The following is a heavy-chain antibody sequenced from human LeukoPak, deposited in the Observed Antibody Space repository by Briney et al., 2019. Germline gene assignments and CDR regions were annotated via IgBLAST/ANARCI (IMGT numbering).Heavy chain of an antibody. Sequence: SETLSLTCTVSGGSISSYYWSWIRQPPGKGLEWMGYILYSGATNYNPSLQSRATISVDPSKSQFSMKMSSVTAADTAVYYCARHNKVEPTFDYWGQGTLVTVSS. J-gene: IGHJ4*02. CDR2: ILYSGAT. V-gene: IGHV4-59*08. CDR3: ARHNKVEPTFDY. D-gene: IGHD5-24*01. CDR1: GGSISSYY.